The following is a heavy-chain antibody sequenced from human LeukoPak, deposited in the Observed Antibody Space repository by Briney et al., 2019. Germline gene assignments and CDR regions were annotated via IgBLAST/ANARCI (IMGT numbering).Heavy chain of an antibody. D-gene: IGHD5-18*01. CDR1: GFMFDDYA. CDR2: IRSKAYGGTT. V-gene: IGHV3-49*04. CDR3: ARDCRRLHYYYYMDV. Sequence: GGSLRLSCSTSGFMFDDYAMNWVRQAPGKGLEWVGFIRSKAYGGTTEYAASVKGRFTISRDNAKNSLYLQMNSLRAEDTAVYYCARDCRRLHYYYYMDVWGKGTTVTVSS. J-gene: IGHJ6*03.